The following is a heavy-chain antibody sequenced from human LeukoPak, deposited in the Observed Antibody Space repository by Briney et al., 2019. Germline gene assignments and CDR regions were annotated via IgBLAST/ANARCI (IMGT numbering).Heavy chain of an antibody. CDR2: ISSSSSYI. V-gene: IGHV3-21*01. CDR1: GFTFRSYS. CDR3: ARERFCDGDGCYGFDY. J-gene: IGHJ4*02. Sequence: GGFLRLSCAASGFTFRSYSMNWVRQAPGKRLEWVSSISSSSSYIYYADSVKGRFTISRDNAKNSLYLQMNSLRAEDTAVYFCARERFCDGDGCYGFDYWGQGTLVTASS. D-gene: IGHD2-15*01.